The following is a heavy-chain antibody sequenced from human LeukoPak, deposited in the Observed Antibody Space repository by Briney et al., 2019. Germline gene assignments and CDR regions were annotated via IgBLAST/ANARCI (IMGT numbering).Heavy chain of an antibody. V-gene: IGHV1-24*01. Sequence: GSSVKVSCKACGGTFSSYAISWVRQAPGKGPEWMGGFDPEDGETIYAQKFQGRVTMTEDTSTDTAYMQLSSLRSEDTAVYYCATKHDSSWIGIRFDYWGQGTLVTVSS. CDR2: FDPEDGET. J-gene: IGHJ4*02. CDR3: ATKHDSSWIGIRFDY. CDR1: GGTFSSYA. D-gene: IGHD6-13*01.